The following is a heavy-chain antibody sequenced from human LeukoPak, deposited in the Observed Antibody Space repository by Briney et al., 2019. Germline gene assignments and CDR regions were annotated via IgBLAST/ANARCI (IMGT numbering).Heavy chain of an antibody. J-gene: IGHJ4*02. CDR1: GFTFSDHY. V-gene: IGHV3-72*01. Sequence: PGGSLRLPCAASGFTFSDHYMDWVRPAPGKGLEWVGRIRNKANSYTTEYAASVKGRFTISRDDSKNSLYLQMNSLKTEDTAVYYCASYGDGPTRTDYWGQGILVTVSS. CDR3: ASYGDGPTRTDY. D-gene: IGHD4-17*01. CDR2: IRNKANSYTT.